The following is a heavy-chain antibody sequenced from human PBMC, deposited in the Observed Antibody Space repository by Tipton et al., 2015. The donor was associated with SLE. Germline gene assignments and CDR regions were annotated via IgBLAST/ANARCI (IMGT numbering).Heavy chain of an antibody. J-gene: IGHJ4*02. V-gene: IGHV3-21*01. D-gene: IGHD3-10*01. CDR3: ARDRWFGELSD. CDR2: VSSGGDFI. CDR1: GFTFSTYT. Sequence: SLRLSCAASGFTFSTYTMSWVRQAPGKGLEWVSSVSSGGDFIYYADSVKGRFTISRDNAKNSVFLQMNSLRAEDSAVYYCARDRWFGELSDWGQGTLVTVSS.